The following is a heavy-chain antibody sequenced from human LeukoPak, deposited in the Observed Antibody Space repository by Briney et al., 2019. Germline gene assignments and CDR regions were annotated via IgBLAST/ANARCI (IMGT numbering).Heavy chain of an antibody. Sequence: ASENLSCKASGGTFSSYAISWVRHAPRQGLEWMGGIIPIFGTANSAQKFQGRVTITADESTSTAYMELSSLRSEDTAVYYCARDPIPQDIVVVPAASFNWFDPWGQGTLVTVSS. D-gene: IGHD2-2*01. CDR2: IIPIFGTA. V-gene: IGHV1-69*13. CDR1: GGTFSSYA. J-gene: IGHJ5*02. CDR3: ARDPIPQDIVVVPAASFNWFDP.